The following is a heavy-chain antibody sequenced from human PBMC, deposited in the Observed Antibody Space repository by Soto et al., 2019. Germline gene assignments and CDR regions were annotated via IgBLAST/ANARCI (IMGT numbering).Heavy chain of an antibody. CDR3: AIVWGSDNFDY. Sequence: EVQLVESGGGLVTPGGSLRLSCAASGFTFSRYSMNWVRQAPGKGLEWVSSISSSSSYIYYADSVKGRFTISRDNAKNSLYLQMNSLRAEDTAVYSCAIVWGSDNFDYWGQGTMVTVSS. J-gene: IGHJ4*02. CDR2: ISSSSSYI. D-gene: IGHD3-16*01. CDR1: GFTFSRYS. V-gene: IGHV3-21*01.